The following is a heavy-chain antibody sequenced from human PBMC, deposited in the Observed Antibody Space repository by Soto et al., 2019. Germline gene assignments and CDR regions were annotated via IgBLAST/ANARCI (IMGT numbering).Heavy chain of an antibody. Sequence: ASVKVSCKASGYTFKSYAMHWVRQATGQGLEWMGWMNPNSGNTGYAQKFQGRVTMTRNISISTAYMELRSLRSDDTAVYYCARGTTVETGNYWGQGTLVTVSS. CDR3: ARGTTVETGNY. V-gene: IGHV1-8*02. D-gene: IGHD4-17*01. J-gene: IGHJ4*02. CDR2: MNPNSGNT. CDR1: GYTFKSYA.